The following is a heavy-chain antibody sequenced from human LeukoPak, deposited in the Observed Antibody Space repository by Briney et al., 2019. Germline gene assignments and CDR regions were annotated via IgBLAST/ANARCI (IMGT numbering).Heavy chain of an antibody. J-gene: IGHJ4*02. V-gene: IGHV4-39*07. CDR2: IYYSGST. CDR1: GGSISSSSYY. D-gene: IGHD5/OR15-5a*01. Sequence: PSETLSLTCTVSGGSISSSSYYWGWIRQPPGKGLEWIGSIYYSGSTYYNPSLKSRVTISVDTSKNQFSLNLNSVTAADTAVYYCARIRGYGVFAYFDYWGQGTLVTVSS. CDR3: ARIRGYGVFAYFDY.